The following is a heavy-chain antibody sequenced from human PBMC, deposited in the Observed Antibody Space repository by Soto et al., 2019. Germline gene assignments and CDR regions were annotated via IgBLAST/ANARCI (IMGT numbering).Heavy chain of an antibody. Sequence: EVQLLESGGGLVQPGGSLRLSCAASGFTFSSYAMSWVRQAPGKGLEWVSAISGSGGSTYYADSVMGRFTISRDNSKNTLYLQMNSLRAEDTAVYYCAKGSLVPAAYYYYGMDVWGQGTTVTVSS. D-gene: IGHD2-2*01. CDR2: ISGSGGST. CDR1: GFTFSSYA. V-gene: IGHV3-23*01. J-gene: IGHJ6*02. CDR3: AKGSLVPAAYYYYGMDV.